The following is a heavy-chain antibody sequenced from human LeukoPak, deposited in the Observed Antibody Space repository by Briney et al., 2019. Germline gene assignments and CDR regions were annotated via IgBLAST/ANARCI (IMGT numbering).Heavy chain of an antibody. J-gene: IGHJ4*02. Sequence: TSETLSLTCAVYGGSFSGYYWSWIRQPPGKGLEWIGEINHSGSTNYNPSLKSRVTISVDTSKNQFSLKLSSVTAADTAVYYCAIGGYSYGAYYFDFWGQGTLVTVSS. CDR3: AIGGYSYGAYYFDF. D-gene: IGHD5-18*01. CDR2: INHSGST. V-gene: IGHV4-34*01. CDR1: GGSFSGYY.